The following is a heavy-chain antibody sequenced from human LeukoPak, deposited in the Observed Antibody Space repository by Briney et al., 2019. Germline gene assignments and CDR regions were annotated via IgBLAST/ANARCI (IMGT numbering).Heavy chain of an antibody. J-gene: IGHJ4*02. CDR2: IDPTGRSV. CDR3: ARKLAL. V-gene: IGHV3-48*02. CDR1: GISFSSYG. Sequence: GSLRLSCAASGISFSSYGMNWVRQAPGQGLEWVSYIDPTGRSVYYADSVKGRFTVSRDNANHSVFLQMNSLRDDDTAVYLCARKLALWGQGTLVTVSS.